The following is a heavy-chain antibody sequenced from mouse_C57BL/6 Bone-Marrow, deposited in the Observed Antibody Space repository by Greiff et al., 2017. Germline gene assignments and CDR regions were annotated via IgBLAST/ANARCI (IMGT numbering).Heavy chain of an antibody. CDR2: IDPSDSYT. CDR1: GYTFTSYW. D-gene: IGHD1-1*01. V-gene: IGHV1-50*01. CDR3: AREGTTVSHYFGY. Sequence: QVQLKQPGAELVKPGASVKLSCKASGYTFTSYWMQWVKQRPGQGLEWIGEIDPSDSYTNYNQKFKGKATLTVDTSSSTAYMQLSSLTSEDSAVYYCAREGTTVSHYFGYWGQGTTLTVSS. J-gene: IGHJ2*01.